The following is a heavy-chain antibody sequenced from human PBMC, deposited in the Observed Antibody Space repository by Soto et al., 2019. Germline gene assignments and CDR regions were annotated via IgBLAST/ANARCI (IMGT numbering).Heavy chain of an antibody. CDR3: ARLGYSGYDFLYYMDV. CDR1: GYSFISYW. J-gene: IGHJ6*03. D-gene: IGHD5-12*01. V-gene: IGHV5-51*01. CDR2: IYPGDSDT. Sequence: GESLKISSKGSGYSFISYWIGGVRQIPGKGLEWMGIIYPGDSDTRYSPSFQGQVTISADKSISTAYLQWSSLKASDTAMYYCARLGYSGYDFLYYMDVWGKGTTVTVSS.